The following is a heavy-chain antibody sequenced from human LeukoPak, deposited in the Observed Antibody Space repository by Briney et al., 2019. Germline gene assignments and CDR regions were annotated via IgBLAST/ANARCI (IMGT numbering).Heavy chain of an antibody. D-gene: IGHD3-22*01. CDR1: GYTFTDYY. Sequence: ASVKVSCKASGYTFTDYYMHWVRQAPGRGLEWMGWINPNTGGTNHAQKFQGRVTITTDESTSTAYMELSSLRSEDTAVYYCARAGVLTDYYDSSGYYYPHFDYWGQGTLVTVSS. CDR3: ARAGVLTDYYDSSGYYYPHFDY. V-gene: IGHV1-2*02. J-gene: IGHJ4*02. CDR2: INPNTGGT.